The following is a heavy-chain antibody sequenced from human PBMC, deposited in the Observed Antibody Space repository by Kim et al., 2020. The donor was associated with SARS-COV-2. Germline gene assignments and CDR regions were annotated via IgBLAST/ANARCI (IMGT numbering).Heavy chain of an antibody. CDR2: IRSKTNYYVS. D-gene: IGHD1-26*01. J-gene: IGHJ3*02. V-gene: IGHV3-73*01. CDR3: AIGPPYGGSYWDAFDI. Sequence: GGSLRLSCAASGVSFSDSAIHWVRQASGKGLEWVGRIRSKTNYYVSVYAVSVEGRFTISRDDSKNTAYLLMNSLKTEDTAIYFCAIGPPYGGSYWDAFDIWGQATMVSVSS. CDR1: GVSFSDSA.